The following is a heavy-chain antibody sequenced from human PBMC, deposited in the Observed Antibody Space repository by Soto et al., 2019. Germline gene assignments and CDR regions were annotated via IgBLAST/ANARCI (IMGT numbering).Heavy chain of an antibody. D-gene: IGHD6-13*01. CDR2: IYPGDSDT. Sequence: GESLKISCKGSGYSFTSYWIGWVRQMPGKGLEWMGIIYPGDSDTRYSPSFQGQVTISADKSISTAYLQWSSLKASDTAMYYCARLRYSSSWYPYYYYMDVWGKGTTVTVSS. CDR3: ARLRYSSSWYPYYYYMDV. J-gene: IGHJ6*03. CDR1: GYSFTSYW. V-gene: IGHV5-51*01.